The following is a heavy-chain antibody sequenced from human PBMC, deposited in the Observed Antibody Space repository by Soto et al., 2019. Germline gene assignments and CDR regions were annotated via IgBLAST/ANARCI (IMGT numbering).Heavy chain of an antibody. V-gene: IGHV1-8*02. CDR2: MNPGSGKT. D-gene: IGHD6-13*01. J-gene: IGHJ5*02. Sequence: GASVKVSCKASGYTFINFDISWVQQATGQGLEWMGWMNPGSGKTGYANKFQGRVSMIRDASTGTDHLELSSLTSEDTAVYYCARMASAGTLNWFDPWGQGTLVTVSS. CDR1: GYTFINFD. CDR3: ARMASAGTLNWFDP.